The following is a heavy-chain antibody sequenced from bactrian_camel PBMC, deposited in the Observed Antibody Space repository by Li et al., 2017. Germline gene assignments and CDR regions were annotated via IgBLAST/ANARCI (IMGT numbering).Heavy chain of an antibody. CDR1: GYNYLYC. CDR2: IDNAGTT. J-gene: IGHJ4*01. Sequence: HVQLVESGGGSVQAGASLSLSCTAPGYNYLYCMAWFRQSPGKEREGVAAIDNAGTTTYADFVKGRFTISEDKAKDTVYLQMNSLKPEDTAMYFCKRSASGPCAGYWGQGTQVTVS. V-gene: IGHV3S53*01. CDR3: KRSASGPCAGY.